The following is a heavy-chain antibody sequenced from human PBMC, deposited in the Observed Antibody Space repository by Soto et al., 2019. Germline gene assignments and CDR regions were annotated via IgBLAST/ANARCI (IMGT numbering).Heavy chain of an antibody. D-gene: IGHD3-22*01. CDR2: ISYRGST. V-gene: IGHV4-59*01. CDR1: SGSMTTSY. CDR3: ASSGIVGREVNTWFDP. Sequence: SGTLALTCAVFSGSMTTSYGSGIGHALGKALEWIGYISYRGSTNYNPSLKSRLTISIDTSKSQISLKLTSMTTADTAVYYCASSGIVGREVNTWFDPWGQGTLVTV. J-gene: IGHJ5*02.